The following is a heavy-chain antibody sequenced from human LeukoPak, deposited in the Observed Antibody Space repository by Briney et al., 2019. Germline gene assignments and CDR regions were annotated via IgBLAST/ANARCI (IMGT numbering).Heavy chain of an antibody. Sequence: GGSLRLSCAASGFTFSSYAMHWVRQAPGKGLEWVGFIRYDGVTKYYSDSVRGRFTISRDNSKNTLDVQMSSLRPEDTAVYYCAKDGPYYGAGAMYYFDYWGQGTPVTVSS. CDR3: AKDGPYYGAGAMYYFDY. J-gene: IGHJ4*02. CDR2: IRYDGVTK. D-gene: IGHD3-10*01. CDR1: GFTFSSYA. V-gene: IGHV3-30*02.